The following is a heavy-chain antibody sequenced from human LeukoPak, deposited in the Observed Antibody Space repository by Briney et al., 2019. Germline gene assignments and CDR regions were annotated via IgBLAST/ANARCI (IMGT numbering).Heavy chain of an antibody. J-gene: IGHJ6*04. CDR1: GFTFSSYS. V-gene: IGHV3-21*01. Sequence: GGSLRLSCAASGFTFSSYSMNWVRQAPGKGLEWVSSISSSSSYIYYADSVKGRFTISRDNAKNSLYLQMNSLRAEDTAVYYCAELGITLIGGVWGKGTTVTISS. D-gene: IGHD3-10*02. CDR2: ISSSSSYI. CDR3: AELGITLIGGV.